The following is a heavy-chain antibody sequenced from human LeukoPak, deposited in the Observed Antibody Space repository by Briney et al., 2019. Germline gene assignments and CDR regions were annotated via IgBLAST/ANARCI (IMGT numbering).Heavy chain of an antibody. CDR3: ASLTNRNYGDC. CDR2: IIPIFGTA. V-gene: IGHV1-69*13. D-gene: IGHD3-10*01. CDR1: VGTFSSYA. Sequence: SVKVSCKASVGTFSSYAISWVRQPPAQGLEWMGGIIPIFGTANYAQKFQGRDKITADDSTSTAYMELSSLRSEDTAVYYCASLTNRNYGDCWGQGTLVTVSS. J-gene: IGHJ4*02.